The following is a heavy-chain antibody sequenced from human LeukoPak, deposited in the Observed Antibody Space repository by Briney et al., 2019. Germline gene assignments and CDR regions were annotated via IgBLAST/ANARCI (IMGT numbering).Heavy chain of an antibody. CDR1: GGSMSSYY. CDR2: IYYSGST. J-gene: IGHJ6*02. V-gene: IGHV4-59*01. CDR3: ARDRGAAGYYYGLDV. Sequence: PSETLSLACTVSGGSMSSYYWSRIRHPPGKGLEWIGYIYYSGSTNYNPSLKSRVTISVDTSKNQFSLKLSSVTAADTAVYYCARDRGAAGYYYGLDVWGQGTTVTVSS. D-gene: IGHD6-13*01.